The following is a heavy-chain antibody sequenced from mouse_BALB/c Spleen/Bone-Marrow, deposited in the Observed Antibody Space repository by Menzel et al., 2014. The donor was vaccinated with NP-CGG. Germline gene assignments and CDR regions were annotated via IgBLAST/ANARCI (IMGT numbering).Heavy chain of an antibody. CDR1: GYAFSGYW. V-gene: IGHV1-80*01. CDR3: ARGGISVDY. J-gene: IGHJ2*01. CDR2: IYPGDGDT. Sequence: QVQLKESGAELVRPGSSVKISCKASGYAFSGYWMNWGKQRPGQGLEWVGQIYPGDGDTDYNGKFKGKATLTADKSSSTAYMQLSSLTSEDSAVYFCARGGISVDYWGQGTPLTVSS.